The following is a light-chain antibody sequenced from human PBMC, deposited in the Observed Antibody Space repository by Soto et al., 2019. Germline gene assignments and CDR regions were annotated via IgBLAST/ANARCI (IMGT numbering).Light chain of an antibody. CDR3: QQHGSWGIT. CDR2: AAS. V-gene: IGKV3-20*01. Sequence: EIVLTQSPATLSLSPGESATLSCRTSQSVSSNSLAWHQQKPGQAPRLLMYAASSRAAGIPDRFSGSGSGTDFTLTISRLEPEDFAVYYCQQHGSWGITFSPGTKVDI. CDR1: QSVSSNS. J-gene: IGKJ3*01.